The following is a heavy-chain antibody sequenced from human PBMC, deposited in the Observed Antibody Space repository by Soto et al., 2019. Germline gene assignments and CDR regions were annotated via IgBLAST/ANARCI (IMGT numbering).Heavy chain of an antibody. CDR3: ARLRWAQFPYFDY. CDR1: GGSISSSSYY. J-gene: IGHJ4*02. Sequence: PSETLSLTSTVYGGSISSSSYYWGWIPQPPGKGLEWIGSIYYSGGTYHNPSLKSRVTISVDTSKNQFSLKLSSVTAADTAVYYCARLRWAQFPYFDYWGQGTLVTVS. CDR2: IYYSGGT. V-gene: IGHV4-39*01. D-gene: IGHD2-21*01.